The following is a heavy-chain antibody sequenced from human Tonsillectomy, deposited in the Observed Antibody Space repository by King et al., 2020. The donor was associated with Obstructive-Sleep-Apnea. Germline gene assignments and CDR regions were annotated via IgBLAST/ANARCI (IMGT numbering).Heavy chain of an antibody. Sequence: QLQESGPGLVKPSQTLSLTCTVSGGSISSGDYYWSWIRQPPGKGLEWIGYIYYSGSTYYNPSLKSRFTISVDTSKNQFSLKLSSVTAADTAVYYCARSTPVYYYGSGSYQYYFDYWGQGTLVTVSS. V-gene: IGHV4-30-4*01. CDR3: ARSTPVYYYGSGSYQYYFDY. J-gene: IGHJ4*02. D-gene: IGHD3-10*01. CDR1: GGSISSGDYY. CDR2: IYYSGST.